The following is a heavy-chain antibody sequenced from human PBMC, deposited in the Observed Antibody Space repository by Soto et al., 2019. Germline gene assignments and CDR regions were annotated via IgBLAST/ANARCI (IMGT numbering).Heavy chain of an antibody. V-gene: IGHV4-31*03. D-gene: IGHD3-10*01. J-gene: IGHJ4*02. CDR2: IYYTGST. CDR1: GGSISSGGYY. CDR3: ETLYMVRGVRTFDY. Sequence: QVQLQESGPGLVKPSQTLSLTCTVSGGSISSGGYYWSWIRQHPGKGLEWIGYIYYTGSTYYNPSPRHGVTLSVDQSKNQFSLKLSSVTAADTAVYSWETLYMVRGVRTFDYWGQGTRVTVSS.